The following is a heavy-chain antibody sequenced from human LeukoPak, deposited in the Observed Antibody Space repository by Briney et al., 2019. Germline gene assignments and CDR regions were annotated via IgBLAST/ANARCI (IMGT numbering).Heavy chain of an antibody. V-gene: IGHV3-64*01. CDR1: GFTFRSYS. D-gene: IGHD2-2*01. CDR3: ARTYCSSTSSLVDC. CDR2: ISSSGGSI. J-gene: IGHJ4*02. Sequence: GGSLRLSCAASGFTFRSYSMHWVRQAPGKGLEYVSAISSSGGSIYYANSVKGRFTISRDNSKNTLYLQMGRLRAEDMAVYSCARTYCSSTSSLVDCWGQGTLVSVSS.